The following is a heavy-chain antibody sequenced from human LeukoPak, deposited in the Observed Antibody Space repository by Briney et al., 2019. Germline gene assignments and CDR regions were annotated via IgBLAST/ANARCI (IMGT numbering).Heavy chain of an antibody. CDR3: AREAETTLNWFDP. V-gene: IGHV1-2*02. J-gene: IGHJ5*02. CDR2: INPNSGGT. Sequence: ASVKVSCEASGYTFSGYYMHWVRQAPGQGLEWMGWINPNSGGTKYAQKFQGRVTMTRDTSISTAYMELSRLRSDDTAVYYCAREAETTLNWFDPWGQGTLVTVSS. D-gene: IGHD1-1*01. CDR1: GYTFSGYY.